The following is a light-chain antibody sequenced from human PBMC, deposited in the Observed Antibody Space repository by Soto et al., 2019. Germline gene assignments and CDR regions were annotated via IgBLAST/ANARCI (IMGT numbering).Light chain of an antibody. Sequence: QSVLTQPPSVSGAPGQRVTISCTGSSSNIGAGYDVHWYQQLPGTAPKLLIYGNSNRPSGVPDRFSGSKSGTSASLAITGLQADAEADYYCQSYDSSLSGWVFGGGTQLT. CDR1: SSNIGAGYD. CDR3: QSYDSSLSGWV. CDR2: GNS. V-gene: IGLV1-40*01. J-gene: IGLJ3*02.